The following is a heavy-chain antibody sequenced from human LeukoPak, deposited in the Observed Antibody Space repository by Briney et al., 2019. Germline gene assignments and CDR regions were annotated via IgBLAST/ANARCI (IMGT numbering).Heavy chain of an antibody. V-gene: IGHV3-23*01. Sequence: GGSLRLSCAASGFTFSSYAMHWVRQAPGKGLEWVSSITGTADKTYDADSVKGRFTISRYNSKNTLSLQMSSLRVEDRAIYYCARRGGSRGWGAFDIWGQGTIVTVSS. CDR3: ARRGGSRGWGAFDI. J-gene: IGHJ3*02. CDR1: GFTFSSYA. D-gene: IGHD6-19*01. CDR2: ITGTADKT.